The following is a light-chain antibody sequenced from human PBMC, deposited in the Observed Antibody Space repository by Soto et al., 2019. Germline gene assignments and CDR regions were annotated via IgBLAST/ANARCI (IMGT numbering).Light chain of an antibody. J-gene: IGKJ2*01. V-gene: IGKV3-20*01. Sequence: EIVLTQSPGTLSLSPGDRATLSCRANQSVSSSDLAWYQQKPGQAPRLLIYGASTRATGIPDRFSGSGSGTDLTLTISRLEPEDFAVYYCQQYGGSPLYTFGQGTKLEIK. CDR3: QQYGGSPLYT. CDR2: GAS. CDR1: QSVSSSD.